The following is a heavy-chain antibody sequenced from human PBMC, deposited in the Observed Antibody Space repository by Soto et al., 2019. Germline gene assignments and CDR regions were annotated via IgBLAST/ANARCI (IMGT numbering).Heavy chain of an antibody. D-gene: IGHD6-13*01. CDR1: GFTFSTYA. CDR3: ARGIAAAGTDY. V-gene: IGHV3-23*01. J-gene: IGHJ4*02. Sequence: GGSLRLSCAASGFTFSTYAMGWVRQAPGNGLEWVSLISGSGDSTYYADSVKGRFTFSRDNSENTLYLQMNSLRAEDTAVYYCARGIAAAGTDYWGQGTPVTVSS. CDR2: ISGSGDST.